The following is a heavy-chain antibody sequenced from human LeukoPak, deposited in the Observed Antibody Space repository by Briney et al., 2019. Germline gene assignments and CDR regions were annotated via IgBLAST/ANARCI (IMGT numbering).Heavy chain of an antibody. V-gene: IGHV4-34*01. Sequence: SETLSLTCAVYGGSFSGYYWSWIRQPPGKGLEWIGEINHSGSTNYNPSLKSRVTISVDTSKNQFSLKLSSVTAADTAVYYCARETRHYYGSGSYLDYWGQGTLVTVSS. J-gene: IGHJ4*02. CDR1: GGSFSGYY. CDR3: ARETRHYYGSGSYLDY. D-gene: IGHD3-10*01. CDR2: INHSGST.